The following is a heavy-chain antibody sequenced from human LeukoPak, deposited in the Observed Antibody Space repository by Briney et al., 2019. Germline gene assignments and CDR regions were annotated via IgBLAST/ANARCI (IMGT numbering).Heavy chain of an antibody. Sequence: GGSLRLSCAASGFTFDDYAMHWVRQAPGKGLEWVSGISWNSGSIGYADSVKGRFTISRDNAKNSLYLQMNSLRAEDMALYYCAKSDGSGDYWGQGTLVTVSS. CDR1: GFTFDDYA. J-gene: IGHJ4*02. D-gene: IGHD3-10*01. CDR3: AKSDGSGDY. CDR2: ISWNSGSI. V-gene: IGHV3-9*03.